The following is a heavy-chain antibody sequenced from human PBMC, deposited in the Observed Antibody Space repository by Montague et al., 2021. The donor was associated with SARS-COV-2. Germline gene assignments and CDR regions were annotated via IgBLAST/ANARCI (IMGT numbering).Heavy chain of an antibody. J-gene: IGHJ4*02. CDR3: ARQLAGFWSGYFDY. V-gene: IGHV4-61*01. D-gene: IGHD3-3*01. CDR2: IYYSGST. CDR1: GGSVSSGSYY. Sequence: SETLSLTCTVSGGSVSSGSYYWSWIRQPPGKGLEWIGYIYYSGSTNYNPSLKSRVTISVDTSKNQFSLKLSSVTAADTAVYYCARQLAGFWSGYFDYWGQGTLVTVSS.